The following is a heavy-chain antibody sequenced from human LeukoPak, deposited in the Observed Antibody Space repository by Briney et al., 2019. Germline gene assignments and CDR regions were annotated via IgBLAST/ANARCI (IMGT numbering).Heavy chain of an antibody. CDR3: ARSQGGAYSYGTDY. CDR1: GYTFTSYY. CDR2: INPSDGST. V-gene: IGHV1-46*01. D-gene: IGHD5-18*01. Sequence: ASVKVSCKASGYTFTSYYMQWVRQAPGQGLEWMGLINPSDGSTSYAQKFQGRVSMTRDTSTSTVYMELSSLRPEDTAVYYCARSQGGAYSYGTDYWGQGTLVSVSS. J-gene: IGHJ4*02.